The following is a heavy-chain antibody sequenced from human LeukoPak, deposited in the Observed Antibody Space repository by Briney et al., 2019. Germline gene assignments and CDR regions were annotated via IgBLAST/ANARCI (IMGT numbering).Heavy chain of an antibody. CDR1: GYTFTSYG. CDR3: ARISDAIVVVPDYYYYGMDV. V-gene: IGHV1-18*01. CDR2: ISAYNGNT. J-gene: IGHJ6*02. Sequence: ASVKVSCKASGYTFTSYGISWVRQAPGQGLEWMGWISAYNGNTNYAQKLQGRVTMTTDTSTSTAYMELRSLRSDDTAVYYCARISDAIVVVPDYYYYGMDVWGQGTTVTVSS. D-gene: IGHD2-2*01.